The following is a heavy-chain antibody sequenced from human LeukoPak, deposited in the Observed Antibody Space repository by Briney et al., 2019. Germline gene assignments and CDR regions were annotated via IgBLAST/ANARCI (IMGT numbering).Heavy chain of an antibody. J-gene: IGHJ6*02. CDR2: INTNTGNP. D-gene: IGHD2-2*01. CDR3: ARSSPPHCSSTSCYYYYGMDV. Sequence: ASVKVSCKASGYTFTSYAMNWVRQAPGQGLEWMGWINTNTGNPTYAQGFTGRFVFSLDTSVSMAYLQISSLKAEDTAVYYCARSSPPHCSSTSCYYYYGMDVWGQGTTVTVSS. V-gene: IGHV7-4-1*04. CDR1: GYTFTSYA.